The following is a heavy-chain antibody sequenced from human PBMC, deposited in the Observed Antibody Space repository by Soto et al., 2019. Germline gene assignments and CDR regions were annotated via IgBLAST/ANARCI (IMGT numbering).Heavy chain of an antibody. V-gene: IGHV4-30-2*01. J-gene: IGHJ4*02. D-gene: IGHD2-2*01. CDR1: GGSISSGGYS. Sequence: SETLSLTCAVSGGSISSGGYSWSWIRQPPGKGLEWIGYMYHSGSTYYNPSLKSRVTISIDRSKNQFSLKLSPVTAADTAVYYCARVPDYRGQGILVT. CDR2: MYHSGST. CDR3: ARVPDY.